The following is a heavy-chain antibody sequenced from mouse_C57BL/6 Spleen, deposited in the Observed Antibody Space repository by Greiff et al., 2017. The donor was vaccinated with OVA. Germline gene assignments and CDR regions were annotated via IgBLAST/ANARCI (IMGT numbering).Heavy chain of an antibody. CDR1: GFTFSSYA. V-gene: IGHV5-9-1*02. D-gene: IGHD2-2*01. Sequence: DVKLVESGEGLVKPGGSLKLSCAASGFTFSSYALSWVRQTPEKRLEWVAYISSGGDYIYYADTVKGRFTIYRDNARNNMYLQMSSLKSEDTARYYWTRDLTMVTTGCAYWGQGTLVTVSA. CDR2: ISSGGDYI. J-gene: IGHJ3*01. CDR3: TRDLTMVTTGCAY.